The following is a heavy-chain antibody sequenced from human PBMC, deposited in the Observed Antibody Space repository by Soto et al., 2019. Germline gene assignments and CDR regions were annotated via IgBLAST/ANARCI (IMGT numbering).Heavy chain of an antibody. CDR1: GYTFTSYG. V-gene: IGHV1-18*01. CDR2: ISAYNGNT. J-gene: IGHJ4*02. Sequence: ASVKVSCKASGYTFTSYGISWVRQAPGQGLEWMGWISAYNGNTNYAQKLQGRVTMTTDTSTSTAYMELRSLRSDDTAVYYCARALRYSEWLLVDYWGQGTLVTVSS. CDR3: ARALRYSEWLLVDY. D-gene: IGHD3-9*01.